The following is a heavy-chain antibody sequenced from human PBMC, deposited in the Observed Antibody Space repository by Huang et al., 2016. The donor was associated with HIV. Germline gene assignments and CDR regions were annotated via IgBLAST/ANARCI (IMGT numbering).Heavy chain of an antibody. D-gene: IGHD3-10*01. CDR3: ARDATKNPRGWFDP. CDR1: GGSLSGYY. Sequence: QVHLQQWGAGLLKSAETLSLTCAVYGGSLSGYYWSWLRQTPGKGLEWIGEINHLGSPNYNPSLKSRVSISTDGSKKQFSLKLRSISDADTAVYFCARDATKNPRGWFDPWGQGTLVTGSS. CDR2: INHLGSP. V-gene: IGHV4-34*02. J-gene: IGHJ5*02.